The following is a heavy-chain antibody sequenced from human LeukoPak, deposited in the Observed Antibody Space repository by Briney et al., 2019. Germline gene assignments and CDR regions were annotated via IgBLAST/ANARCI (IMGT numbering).Heavy chain of an antibody. D-gene: IGHD2-2*01. CDR3: ARGGVVPATVSNWFDP. CDR1: GYTFTNFG. J-gene: IGHJ5*02. V-gene: IGHV1-18*01. Sequence: ASVKVSCKASGYTFTNFGITWVRQAPGQGLEWMGWISAYNGNTKYAQNLQGRVTMTTDTSTSTAYMELRSLISDDTAIYYCARGGVVPATVSNWFDPWGQGTLVTASS. CDR2: ISAYNGNT.